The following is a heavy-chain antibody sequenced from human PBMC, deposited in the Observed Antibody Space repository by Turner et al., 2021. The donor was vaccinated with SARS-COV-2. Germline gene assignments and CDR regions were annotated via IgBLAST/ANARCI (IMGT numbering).Heavy chain of an antibody. J-gene: IGHJ4*02. CDR2: ISSSSSYI. Sequence: VRLVESGGGLIKPGGSLRLSCAASGFTFSSDSLDWVRQAPGKGLGWGSYISSSSSYICYADKVKGRFTSSRDNAKNSLYLKMNSLRAEDTAVYYCARSPTAPGYYYESSDYYTPYYFDYWGQGTLVTVSS. D-gene: IGHD3-22*01. CDR3: ARSPTAPGYYYESSDYYTPYYFDY. CDR1: GFTFSSDS. V-gene: IGHV3-21*05.